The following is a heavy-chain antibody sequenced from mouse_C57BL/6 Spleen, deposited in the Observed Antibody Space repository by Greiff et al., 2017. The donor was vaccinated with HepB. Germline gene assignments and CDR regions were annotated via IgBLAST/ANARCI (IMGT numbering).Heavy chain of an antibody. Sequence: EVQLQQSGGGLVKPGGSLKLSCAASGFTFSDYGMHWVRQAPEKGLEWVAYISSGSSTFYYADTVKGRFTNSRDNAKNTLFLQMTSLRSEDTAMYYCARRSSDYFDYWGQGTTLTVSS. J-gene: IGHJ2*01. CDR2: ISSGSSTF. CDR1: GFTFSDYG. V-gene: IGHV5-17*01. CDR3: ARRSSDYFDY. D-gene: IGHD3-2*02.